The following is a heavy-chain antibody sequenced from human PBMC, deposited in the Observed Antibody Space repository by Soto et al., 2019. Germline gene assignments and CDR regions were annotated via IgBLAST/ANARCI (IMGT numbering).Heavy chain of an antibody. Sequence: QVQLVQSGAEVKKPGSSVKVSCKASGGTFSSYAISWVRQAPGQGLEWMGGIIPIFGTANYAQKFQGRVTITADESTSTDYMELSSLRSEDTAVYYCARDRAATRYDGMDVWGQGTTVTVSS. CDR3: ARDRAATRYDGMDV. V-gene: IGHV1-69*12. CDR2: IIPIFGTA. D-gene: IGHD2-15*01. CDR1: GGTFSSYA. J-gene: IGHJ6*02.